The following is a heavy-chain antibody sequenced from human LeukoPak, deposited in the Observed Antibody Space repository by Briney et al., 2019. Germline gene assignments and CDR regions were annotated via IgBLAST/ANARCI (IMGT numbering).Heavy chain of an antibody. CDR3: AKTQWELLAFDY. CDR1: GFMLSRYW. D-gene: IGHD1-26*01. CDR2: IKQDGSEK. V-gene: IGHV3-7*03. Sequence: GGSLRLSCAASGFMLSRYWMSWVREAPGKGLEWVANIKQDGSEKYYVDAVKGRFTISRDNSKNTLYLQMNSLRAEDTAVYYCAKTQWELLAFDYWGQGTLVTVSS. J-gene: IGHJ4*02.